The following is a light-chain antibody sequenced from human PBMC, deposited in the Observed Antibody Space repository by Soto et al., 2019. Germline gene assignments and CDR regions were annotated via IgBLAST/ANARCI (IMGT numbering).Light chain of an antibody. CDR2: DAS. J-gene: IGKJ1*01. CDR1: QTISIW. Sequence: DIQLTQSPSTLSASVGDRVTITCRARQTISIWLAWYQQKPGKAPKLLIYDASILESGVPSRFSGSGSGTEFTHTISSLQPDDFATYDCQQYNSYRTFGQGTKVEIK. V-gene: IGKV1-5*01. CDR3: QQYNSYRT.